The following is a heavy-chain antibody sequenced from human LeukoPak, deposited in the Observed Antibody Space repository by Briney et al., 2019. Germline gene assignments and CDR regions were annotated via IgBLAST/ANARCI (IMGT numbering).Heavy chain of an antibody. CDR3: AKASRQGAVASPLDY. Sequence: PGGSLRLSCAASGFTFSTYAMSWVRQAPGKGLEWVSAIGGGGVRTYYADSAKGRFTISRDNSKDTLFLQMNSLRAEDTAVYYCAKASRQGAVASPLDYWGQGTLVTVSS. J-gene: IGHJ4*02. CDR1: GFTFSTYA. CDR2: IGGGGVRT. D-gene: IGHD6-19*01. V-gene: IGHV3-23*01.